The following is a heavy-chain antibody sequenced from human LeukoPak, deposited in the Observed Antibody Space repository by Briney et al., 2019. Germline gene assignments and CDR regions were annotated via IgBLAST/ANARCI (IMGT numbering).Heavy chain of an antibody. J-gene: IGHJ4*02. D-gene: IGHD2-2*02. Sequence: SQTLSLTCTVSGGSISSGGYYWSWIRQHPGKGLEWIGYIYYSGSTYYNPPLKSRVTISVDTSKNQFSLKLSSVTAADTAVYYCARGGGYIVVVPAAIGYFDYWGQGTLVTVSS. CDR3: ARGGGYIVVVPAAIGYFDY. CDR1: GGSISSGGYY. V-gene: IGHV4-31*03. CDR2: IYYSGST.